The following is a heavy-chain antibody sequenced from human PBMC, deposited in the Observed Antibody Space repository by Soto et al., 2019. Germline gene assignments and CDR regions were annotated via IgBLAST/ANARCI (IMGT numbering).Heavy chain of an antibody. CDR2: IYHSGST. CDR3: ARVGVIVRYYYGMDV. Sequence: SETLSLTCAVSCGSISSSNWWSWVRQPPGKGLEWIGEIYHSGSTNYNPSLKSRVTISVDKSKNQFSLKLSSVTAADTAVYYCARVGVIVRYYYGMDVWGQGTTVTVSS. CDR1: CGSISSSNW. J-gene: IGHJ6*02. V-gene: IGHV4-4*02. D-gene: IGHD3-16*02.